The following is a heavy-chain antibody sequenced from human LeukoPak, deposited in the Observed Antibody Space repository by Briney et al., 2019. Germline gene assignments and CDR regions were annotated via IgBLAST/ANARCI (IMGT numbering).Heavy chain of an antibody. Sequence: SVKVSCKASGGTFSSYAISWVRQAPGQGLEWIGGIIPIFGTANYAQKFQGRVTITADESTSTAYMELSSLRSEDTAVYYCARGRLEQPRTGALDYWGQGTLLTVSS. CDR3: ARGRLEQPRTGALDY. J-gene: IGHJ4*02. CDR1: GGTFSSYA. CDR2: IIPIFGTA. D-gene: IGHD1-1*01. V-gene: IGHV1-69*01.